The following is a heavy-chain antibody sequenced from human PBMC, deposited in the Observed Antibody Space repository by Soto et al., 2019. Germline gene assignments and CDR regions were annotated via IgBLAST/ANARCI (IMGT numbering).Heavy chain of an antibody. J-gene: IGHJ4*02. CDR3: ARDFAYFDS. CDR1: GGSFTSGSYS. Sequence: SETLSLTCTVSGGSFTSGSYSWSWIRQPPGKGLEWIGYVYHTGRTSYNPSLKSRVSISMDTSKNQFSLNLDSVTAAATAVYFCARDFAYFDSWGQGTLVTVSS. CDR2: VYHTGRT. D-gene: IGHD3-3*01. V-gene: IGHV4-61*01.